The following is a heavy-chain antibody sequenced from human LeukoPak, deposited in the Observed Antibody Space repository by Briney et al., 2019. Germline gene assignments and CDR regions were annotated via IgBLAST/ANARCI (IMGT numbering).Heavy chain of an antibody. D-gene: IGHD5-18*01. Sequence: GASVKVSCKASGYTFSIYGVSWVRQAPGQGLEWVAWISAYDGNTNYAQKFQGRVTMTTDTSTSTAYMKLRSLRSDDTAVYYCARGGYSYGYMGYFDYWGQGTLVTVSS. CDR1: GYTFSIYG. J-gene: IGHJ4*02. CDR3: ARGGYSYGYMGYFDY. CDR2: ISAYDGNT. V-gene: IGHV1-18*01.